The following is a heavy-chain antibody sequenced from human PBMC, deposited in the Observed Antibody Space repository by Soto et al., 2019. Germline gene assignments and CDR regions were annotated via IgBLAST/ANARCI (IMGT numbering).Heavy chain of an antibody. CDR2: ISGSGGST. J-gene: IGHJ4*02. CDR3: AKDLDYGDYYDY. Sequence: GSLRLSCAASGFTFSSYAMSWVRQAPGKGLEWVSAISGSGGSTYYADSVKGRFTISRDNSKNTLYLQMNSLRAEDTAVYYCAKDLDYGDYYDYWARETWSPSPQ. CDR1: GFTFSSYA. V-gene: IGHV3-23*01. D-gene: IGHD4-17*01.